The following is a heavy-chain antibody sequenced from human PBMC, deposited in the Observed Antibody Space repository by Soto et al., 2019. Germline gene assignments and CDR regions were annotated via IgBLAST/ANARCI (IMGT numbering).Heavy chain of an antibody. D-gene: IGHD2-15*01. CDR3: ARSDIVVVVAATPVLFDP. V-gene: IGHV4-31*03. CDR1: GGSISSGGYY. J-gene: IGHJ5*02. Sequence: LSLTCTVSGGSISSGGYYWSWIRQHPGKGLEWIGYIYYSGSTYYNPSLKSRVTISVDTSKNQFSLKLSSVTAADTAVYYCARSDIVVVVAATPVLFDPWGQGTLVTVSS. CDR2: IYYSGST.